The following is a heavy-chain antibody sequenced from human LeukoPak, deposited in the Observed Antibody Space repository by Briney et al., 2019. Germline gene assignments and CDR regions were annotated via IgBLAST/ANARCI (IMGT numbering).Heavy chain of an antibody. CDR2: IYYSGST. D-gene: IGHD2-15*01. V-gene: IGHV4-30-4*08. J-gene: IGHJ4*02. CDR3: ARDGGYCSGGSCTASLLNY. CDR1: GGSISSGDYY. Sequence: PSETLSLTCTVSGGSISSGDYYWSWIRHPPGKGLEWIGYIYYSGSTYYNPSLKSRVTISVDTSKTQFSLKLSSVTAADTAVYYCARDGGYCSGGSCTASLLNYWGQGTLVTVSS.